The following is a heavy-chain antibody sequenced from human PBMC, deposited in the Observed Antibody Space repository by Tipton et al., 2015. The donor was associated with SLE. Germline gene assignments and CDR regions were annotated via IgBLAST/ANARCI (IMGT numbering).Heavy chain of an antibody. D-gene: IGHD2-15*01. CDR3: VKSVVVVSPRDYYYYMDV. Sequence: TLSLTCTVSGGSISSSSYYWGWIRQPPGKGLEWIGSIYYSGSTYYNPSLKSRVTLSVDMSKNQFSLRLSSVTAADTGVYYCVKSVVVVSPRDYYYYMDVWGKGTTVTVSS. J-gene: IGHJ6*03. CDR1: GGSISSSSYY. CDR2: IYYSGST. V-gene: IGHV4-39*07.